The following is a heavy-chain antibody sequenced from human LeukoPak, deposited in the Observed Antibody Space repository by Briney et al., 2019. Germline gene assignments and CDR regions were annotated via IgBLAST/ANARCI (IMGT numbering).Heavy chain of an antibody. V-gene: IGHV1-8*01. D-gene: IGHD3-22*01. CDR3: ARDLGDYYDSSGYYYGEAREYFQH. CDR2: MNPNSGNT. Sequence: ASVKVSCKTSGYTFTSYDLNWVRQAPGQGLEWMGWMNPNSGNTGFAQKFQGRVTMTRDTSRSTAYMELRSLRSDDTAVYYCARDLGDYYDSSGYYYGEAREYFQHWGQGTLVTVSS. J-gene: IGHJ1*01. CDR1: GYTFTSYD.